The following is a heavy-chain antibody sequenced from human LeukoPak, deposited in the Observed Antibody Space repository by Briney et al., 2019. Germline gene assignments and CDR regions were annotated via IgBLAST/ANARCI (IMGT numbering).Heavy chain of an antibody. CDR2: ISSGSSYI. CDR1: GFTFSSYS. CDR3: ARINYYDGSGFYRDY. J-gene: IGHJ4*02. Sequence: PGGSLRLSCAASGFTFSSYSMNWVRRAPGKGLECVSSISSGSSYIYYADSVKGRFTISRDNAKNSLYLQMNSLRAEDTAVYYCARINYYDGSGFYRDYWGQGTLVTVSS. D-gene: IGHD3-22*01. V-gene: IGHV3-21*01.